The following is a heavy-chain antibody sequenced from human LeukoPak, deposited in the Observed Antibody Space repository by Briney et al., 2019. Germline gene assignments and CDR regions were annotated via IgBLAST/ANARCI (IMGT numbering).Heavy chain of an antibody. CDR3: AREAIFGQTYYFDY. CDR1: GFTFSTYW. CDR2: ISSSGSTI. Sequence: GGSLRLSCGASGFTFSTYWMHWIRQAPGKGLEWVSYISSSGSTIYYADSVKGRFTISRDNAKNSLYLQMNSLRAEDTAVYYCAREAIFGQTYYFDYWGQGTLVTVSS. J-gene: IGHJ4*02. D-gene: IGHD3-3*01. V-gene: IGHV3-11*04.